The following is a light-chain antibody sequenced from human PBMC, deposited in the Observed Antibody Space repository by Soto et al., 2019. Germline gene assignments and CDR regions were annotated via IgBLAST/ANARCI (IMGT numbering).Light chain of an antibody. CDR3: QQYGSSIT. Sequence: EIVLTQSPGTLSLSPGERATLSCRASQSVPRSYLAWYQQKPGQAPRLLSYGTSSRATGNPSRFSGSGSGTDFTLTISRLESEDFAVFYCQQYGSSITFGQGTLLEIK. CDR2: GTS. J-gene: IGKJ5*01. CDR1: QSVPRSY. V-gene: IGKV3-20*01.